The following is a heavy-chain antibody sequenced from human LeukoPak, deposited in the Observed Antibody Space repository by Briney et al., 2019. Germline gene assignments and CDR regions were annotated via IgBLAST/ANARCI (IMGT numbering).Heavy chain of an antibody. CDR2: ISAYNGNT. D-gene: IGHD3-9*01. J-gene: IGHJ4*02. CDR1: GYTFTSYG. Sequence: GASVKVSFKASGYTFTSYGISWVRQAPGQGLEWMGWISAYNGNTNYAQKLQGRVTMTTDTSTSTAYMELRSLRSDDTAVYYCARDLLDYDILTGPSSDYWGQGTLVTVSS. V-gene: IGHV1-18*01. CDR3: ARDLLDYDILTGPSSDY.